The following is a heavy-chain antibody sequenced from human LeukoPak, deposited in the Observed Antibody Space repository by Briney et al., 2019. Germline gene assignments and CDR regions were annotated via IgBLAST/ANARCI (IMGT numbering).Heavy chain of an antibody. D-gene: IGHD2-2*02. Sequence: VASVKVSCKASGGTFSSYAISWVRQAPGQGLEWMGGIIPIFSTANYAQKFQGRVTITADESTSTAYMELSSLRSEDTAVYYCASFGEDIIVVPAAITSGYYMDVWGKGTTVTVSS. CDR1: GGTFSSYA. CDR3: ASFGEDIIVVPAAITSGYYMDV. CDR2: IIPIFSTA. V-gene: IGHV1-69*13. J-gene: IGHJ6*03.